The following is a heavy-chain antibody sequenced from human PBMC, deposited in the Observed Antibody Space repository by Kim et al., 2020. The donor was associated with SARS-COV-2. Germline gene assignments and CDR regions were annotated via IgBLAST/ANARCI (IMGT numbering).Heavy chain of an antibody. V-gene: IGHV4-39*01. Sequence: TYYNPSLKTRVTIFVDTSKNQFSLKLSSVAAPDTAVYYCARHILTNNWFDPWGQGALVTVSS. CDR2: T. J-gene: IGHJ5*02. CDR3: ARHILTNNWFDP. D-gene: IGHD3-9*01.